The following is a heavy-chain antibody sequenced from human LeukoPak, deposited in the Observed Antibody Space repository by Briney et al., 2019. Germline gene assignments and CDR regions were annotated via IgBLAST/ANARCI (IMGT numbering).Heavy chain of an antibody. CDR3: ASTEGRWLQFNY. CDR1: GGSISSYY. CDR2: IYYSGST. D-gene: IGHD5-24*01. J-gene: IGHJ4*02. V-gene: IGHV4-59*01. Sequence: SETLSLTCSVSGGSISSYYWRWIRQPPGKRREWIGYIYYSGSTNYNPSLKSRVTISVDTSKNQFSLKLNSATAADTAVYYCASTEGRWLQFNYWGQGTLVTVSS.